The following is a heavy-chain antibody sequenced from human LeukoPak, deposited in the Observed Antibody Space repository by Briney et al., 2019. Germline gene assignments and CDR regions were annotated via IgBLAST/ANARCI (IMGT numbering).Heavy chain of an antibody. V-gene: IGHV3-7*05. J-gene: IGHJ3*02. CDR1: GFTFSSYW. D-gene: IGHD3-22*01. CDR3: ARDPGYYDSTPLAFDI. CDR2: IKQDGSEK. Sequence: PGGSLRFSCAASGFTFSSYWMSWVRQAPGKGLEWVANIKQDGSEKYYVDSVKGRFTISRDNAKNSLYLQMNSLRAEDTAVYYCARDPGYYDSTPLAFDIWGQGTMVTVSS.